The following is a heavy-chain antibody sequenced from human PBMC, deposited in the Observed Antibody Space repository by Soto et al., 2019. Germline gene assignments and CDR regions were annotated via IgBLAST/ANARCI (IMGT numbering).Heavy chain of an antibody. Sequence: SETLSLTCTVSGRSISSGGYYWGWIRQPPGKGLECIGSIYYDGNTYYNPSLKSRVIISVDMSKNQFSLKLSSVTAADTAVYYCARSSIAPRLFMYPFDYWGQGTLVTSPQ. CDR1: GRSISSGGYY. CDR3: ARSSIAPRLFMYPFDY. J-gene: IGHJ4*02. CDR2: IYYDGNT. D-gene: IGHD6-6*01. V-gene: IGHV4-39*01.